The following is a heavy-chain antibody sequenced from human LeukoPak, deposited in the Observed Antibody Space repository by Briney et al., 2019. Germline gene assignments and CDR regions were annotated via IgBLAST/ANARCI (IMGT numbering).Heavy chain of an antibody. D-gene: IGHD5-18*01. J-gene: IGHJ4*02. V-gene: IGHV3-7*01. CDR1: RFTFSSYW. CDR2: IKLDGSEK. Sequence: GGSLRLSCAASRFTFSSYWMSWVRQAPGKGLEWVANIKLDGSEKSYVDSVKGRFTISRDNAKNSLYLQMNSLRAEDTAVYYCARDGYLTSDGGNYWGQGTLVTVSS. CDR3: ARDGYLTSDGGNY.